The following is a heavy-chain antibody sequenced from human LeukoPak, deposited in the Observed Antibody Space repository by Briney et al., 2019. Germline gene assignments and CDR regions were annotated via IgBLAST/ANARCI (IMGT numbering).Heavy chain of an antibody. CDR1: GFTFSSYA. CDR2: ISGGGGST. Sequence: GGSLRLSCAASGFTFSSYAMSWVRQAPGKGLEWVSGISGGGGSTYYADSVKGRFTISRDNSKNTLYLQMNSLRAEDTAVYYCATQSEPGCSSTSCHPGDYYYYMDVWGKGTTVTVSS. CDR3: ATQSEPGCSSTSCHPGDYYYYMDV. V-gene: IGHV3-23*01. D-gene: IGHD2-2*01. J-gene: IGHJ6*03.